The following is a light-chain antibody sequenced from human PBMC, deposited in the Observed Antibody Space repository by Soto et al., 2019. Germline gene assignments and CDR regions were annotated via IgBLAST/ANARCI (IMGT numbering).Light chain of an antibody. CDR1: QTVSSNY. J-gene: IGKJ2*01. Sequence: EIVLTQSPGTLSLSPGERATLSCRASQTVSSNYLAWYQQKPGQAPRLLIYGASSRATGIPDRLSGSGSGTDLTLTISRLEAEDFAVYYCQQYGSSPYTFGQGTKLEIQ. V-gene: IGKV3-20*01. CDR3: QQYGSSPYT. CDR2: GAS.